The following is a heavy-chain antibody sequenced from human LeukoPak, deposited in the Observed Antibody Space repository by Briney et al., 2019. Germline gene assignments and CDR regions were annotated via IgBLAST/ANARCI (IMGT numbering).Heavy chain of an antibody. CDR2: IYYSGST. D-gene: IGHD3-22*01. CDR3: ASYDSSGYTFDY. V-gene: IGHV4-39*01. CDR1: GGSISSSSYY. J-gene: IGHJ4*02. Sequence: PSETLSLTCTVSGGSISSSSYYWGWIRQPPGTGLEWIGSIYYSGSTYYNPSLKSRVTISVDTSKNQFSLKLSSVTAADTAVYYCASYDSSGYTFDYWGQGTLVTVSS.